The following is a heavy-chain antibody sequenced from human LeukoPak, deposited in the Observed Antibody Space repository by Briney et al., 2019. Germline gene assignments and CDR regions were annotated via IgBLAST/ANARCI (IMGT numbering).Heavy chain of an antibody. J-gene: IGHJ4*02. Sequence: SETLSLTCTVSGGSLSSYYWSWIRQPAGKGLEWIGHIYSSGRPNYNPSLKCRVTMSVDTSKNQFSLKLTSVTAAYTAVYYCAKLGNQWELRLDYWGQGTLVTVSS. CDR2: IYSSGRP. V-gene: IGHV4-4*07. CDR3: AKLGNQWELRLDY. D-gene: IGHD3-10*01. CDR1: GGSLSSYY.